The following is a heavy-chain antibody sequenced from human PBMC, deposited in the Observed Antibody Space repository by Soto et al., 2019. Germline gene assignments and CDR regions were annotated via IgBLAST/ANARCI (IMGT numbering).Heavy chain of an antibody. CDR3: ARSYSSGWEFDY. J-gene: IGHJ4*02. V-gene: IGHV3-48*03. D-gene: IGHD6-19*01. Sequence: SLRLSCAASGFTFSSYAMHWVRQAPGKGLEWVSYISSTGRTIYYADSVKGRFTVSRDNAQNSLSLKLNSLRVEDTAVYYCARSYSSGWEFDYWGQGTQVTVSS. CDR2: ISSTGRTI. CDR1: GFTFSSYA.